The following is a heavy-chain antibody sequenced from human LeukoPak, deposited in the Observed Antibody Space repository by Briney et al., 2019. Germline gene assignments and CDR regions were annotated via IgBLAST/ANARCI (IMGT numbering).Heavy chain of an antibody. V-gene: IGHV4-30-2*01. CDR2: IYHSGST. CDR3: ARGVLTRPHWFDP. Sequence: SETLSLTCTVSGGSISSGGYYWSWIRQPPGKGLEWIGYIYHSGSTYYNPSLKSRVTISVDRSKNQFSLKLSSVTAADTAVYYCARGVLTRPHWFDPWGQGTLVTVSS. J-gene: IGHJ5*02. CDR1: GGSISSGGYY. D-gene: IGHD4/OR15-4a*01.